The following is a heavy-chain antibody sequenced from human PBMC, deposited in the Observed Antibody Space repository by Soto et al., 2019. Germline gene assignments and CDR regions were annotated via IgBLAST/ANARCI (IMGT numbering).Heavy chain of an antibody. CDR1: GFTFSSYW. V-gene: IGHV3-7*05. D-gene: IGHD5-12*01. CDR2: IKQDGSEK. Sequence: GGSLRLSCAASGFTFSSYWMSWVRQATGKGLEWVANIKQDGSEKYYVDSVKGRFTISRDNAKNSLYLQMNSLKAEGTAVYYCAGIGVATANNYYYYYGMDVWGQGTTVTVSS. CDR3: AGIGVATANNYYYYYGMDV. J-gene: IGHJ6*02.